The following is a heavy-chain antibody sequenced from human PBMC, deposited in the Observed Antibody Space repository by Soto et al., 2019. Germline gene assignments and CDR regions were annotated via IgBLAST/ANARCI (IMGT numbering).Heavy chain of an antibody. V-gene: IGHV3-33*01. D-gene: IGHD2-21*01. J-gene: IGHJ4*02. CDR1: GFTFSSYG. CDR2: IWYDGNNK. CDR3: ARGLHSLFDY. Sequence: PRLSCAASGFTFSSYGMHWVRQAPGKGLEWVAVIWYDGNNKYYADSVKGRFTISRDNSNNTLYVQMTSLRAEDTAVYYCARGLHSLFDYWGQGTLVTVSS.